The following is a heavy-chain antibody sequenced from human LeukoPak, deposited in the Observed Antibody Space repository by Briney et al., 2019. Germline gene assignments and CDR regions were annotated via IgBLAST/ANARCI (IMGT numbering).Heavy chain of an antibody. CDR3: AKTSGVVGAGTLGY. CDR2: ISSSGSTI. Sequence: GGSLRLSCAASGFTFSSYEMNWVRQAPGKGLDWVSYISSSGSTIYYADSVKGRFTISRDNSKNTLYLQMNSLRAEDTAVYYCAKTSGVVGAGTLGYWGQGTLVTVSS. CDR1: GFTFSSYE. V-gene: IGHV3-48*03. D-gene: IGHD2-15*01. J-gene: IGHJ4*02.